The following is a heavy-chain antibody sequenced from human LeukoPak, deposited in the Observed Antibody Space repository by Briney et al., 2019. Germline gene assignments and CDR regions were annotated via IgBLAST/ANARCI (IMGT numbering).Heavy chain of an antibody. CDR1: GGSISSSSYY. CDR3: ARLSSGATDFDY. D-gene: IGHD6-25*01. J-gene: IGHJ4*02. Sequence: SETLSLTCTVSGGSISSSSYYWAWIRQPPGKGLEWIGSIYYSGSTYYNPSLKSRLTISVDTSENQFSLKLSSVTAADTAVYFCARLSSGATDFDYWGQGTLVTVSS. CDR2: IYYSGST. V-gene: IGHV4-39*01.